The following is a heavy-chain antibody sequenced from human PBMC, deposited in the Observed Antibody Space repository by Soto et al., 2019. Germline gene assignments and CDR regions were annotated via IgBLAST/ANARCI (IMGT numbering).Heavy chain of an antibody. Sequence: QVQLVQSGAEVKKPGASVKVSCKASGYTFTSYGISWVRQAPGQGLEWMGWISAYNGNTNYAQKLQGRVTMTTDTPTSTAYRELRSLRSDDTAVYYWAIGRITIFGVVIDNYMDVWGKGTTVTVSS. CDR3: AIGRITIFGVVIDNYMDV. D-gene: IGHD3-3*01. J-gene: IGHJ6*03. CDR2: ISAYNGNT. V-gene: IGHV1-18*01. CDR1: GYTFTSYG.